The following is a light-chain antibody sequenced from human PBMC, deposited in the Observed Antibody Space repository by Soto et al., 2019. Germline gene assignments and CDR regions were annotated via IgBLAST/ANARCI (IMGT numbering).Light chain of an antibody. J-gene: IGKJ2*01. CDR3: QQYNSWPPYT. Sequence: EIVMTQSPDTLSVSPGERATVSCRASESVSNNLAWYQQKAGQAPRLLIYGASTRATGIPARFSGSGSGTEFTLTISTLQSEDVAIYYCQQYNSWPPYTFGQGTKLEI. CDR1: ESVSNN. V-gene: IGKV3-15*01. CDR2: GAS.